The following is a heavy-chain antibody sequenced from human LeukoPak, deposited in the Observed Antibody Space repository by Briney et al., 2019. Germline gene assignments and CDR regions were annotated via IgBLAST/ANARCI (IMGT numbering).Heavy chain of an antibody. Sequence: GGSLRLSCAASGFTFSSYSMNWVRQAPGKGLEWVSSICSSSSYIYYADSVKSRFTISRDNAKNSLYLQMNSLRAEDMAVYYCARDEGIAVAGTFGYWGQGTLVTVSS. J-gene: IGHJ4*02. D-gene: IGHD6-19*01. CDR2: ICSSSSYI. CDR1: GFTFSSYS. V-gene: IGHV3-21*01. CDR3: ARDEGIAVAGTFGY.